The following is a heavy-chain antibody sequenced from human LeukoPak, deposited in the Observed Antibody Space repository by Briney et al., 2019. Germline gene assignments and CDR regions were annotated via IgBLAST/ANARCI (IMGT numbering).Heavy chain of an antibody. Sequence: APVKVSCKASGYTFTSYYMHWVRQAPGQGLDWMGIINPIGARTTYAQKFRGRLTMTRDTSTSTVYMELSSLRSEDTAVYYCARETALVTNYYSYYGMDVWGQGTTVTVSS. CDR2: INPIGART. V-gene: IGHV1-46*01. CDR1: GYTFTSYY. D-gene: IGHD5-18*01. J-gene: IGHJ6*02. CDR3: ARETALVTNYYSYYGMDV.